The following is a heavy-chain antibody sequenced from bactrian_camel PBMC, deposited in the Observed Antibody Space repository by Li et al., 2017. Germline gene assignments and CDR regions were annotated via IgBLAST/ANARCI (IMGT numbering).Heavy chain of an antibody. V-gene: IGHV3S26*01. Sequence: HVQLVESGGGSVQTGGSLTLSCVAKGYTYGRDCMGWWRQAPGKEREGVGAVYRGGGSTFYADSVKGRFSISKDNAANTLYLQMNSLKPEDTAMYYCAARFSRYRMTSIQALDVPTYNDWGQGTQVTVS. J-gene: IGHJ4*01. D-gene: IGHD3*01. CDR2: VYRGGGST. CDR1: GYTYGRDC. CDR3: AARFSRYRMTSIQALDVPTYND.